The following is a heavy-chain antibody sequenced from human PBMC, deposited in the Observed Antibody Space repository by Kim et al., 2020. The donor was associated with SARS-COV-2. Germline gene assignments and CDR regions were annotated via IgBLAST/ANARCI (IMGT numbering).Heavy chain of an antibody. Sequence: SNTNYADSVKCRFTISRDNAKNTLYLQMNSLTVEDTAVYYCARGYTAMDLWGQGTLVTVSS. D-gene: IGHD5-18*01. J-gene: IGHJ4*02. V-gene: IGHV3-74*01. CDR3: ARGYTAMDL. CDR2: SNT.